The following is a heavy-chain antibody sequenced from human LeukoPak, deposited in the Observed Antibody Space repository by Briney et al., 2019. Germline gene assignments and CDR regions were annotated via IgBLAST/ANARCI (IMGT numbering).Heavy chain of an antibody. V-gene: IGHV5-51*01. J-gene: IGHJ5*02. CDR3: ARHYCSGGSCYYGAPNWFDP. Sequence: GESLKISCKGSGYSFTSYWIGWVRQMPGKGLEWMGIIYPGDSDTRYSPSFQGQVTISADKSISTAYLQWSSLKASDTAMYYCARHYCSGGSCYYGAPNWFDPWGQGTLVTVSS. D-gene: IGHD2-15*01. CDR1: GYSFTSYW. CDR2: IYPGDSDT.